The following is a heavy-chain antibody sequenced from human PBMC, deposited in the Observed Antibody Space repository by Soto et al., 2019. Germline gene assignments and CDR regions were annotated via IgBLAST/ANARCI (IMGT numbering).Heavy chain of an antibody. J-gene: IGHJ4*02. CDR3: ARDRPFSYSMIPKEPAGY. D-gene: IGHD2-15*01. CDR2: ISSSSSYI. CDR1: GFTFSSYS. V-gene: IGHV3-21*01. Sequence: GSLRLSCAASGFTFSSYSMNWVRQAPGKGLEWVSSISSSSSYIYYADSVKGRFTISRDNAKNSLYLQMNSLRAEDTAVYYCARDRPFSYSMIPKEPAGYWGQGTLVTVSS.